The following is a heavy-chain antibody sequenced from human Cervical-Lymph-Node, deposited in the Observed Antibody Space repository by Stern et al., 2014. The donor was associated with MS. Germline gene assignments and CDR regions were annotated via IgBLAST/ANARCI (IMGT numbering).Heavy chain of an antibody. D-gene: IGHD3-3*02. V-gene: IGHV3-30*18. CDR3: AKDDSPIFIGYYGMDV. CDR2: ISFDGSKR. CDR1: GFTFSSYG. J-gene: IGHJ6*02. Sequence: VHLVESGGGVVQPGRSLRLSCAASGFTFSSYGMHWVRQAPGKGLEWGAVISFDGSKRYYADSVKGRFTISRDNSKNTLFLQMDSLRAEDTAVYYCAKDDSPIFIGYYGMDVWGQGTTVTVSS.